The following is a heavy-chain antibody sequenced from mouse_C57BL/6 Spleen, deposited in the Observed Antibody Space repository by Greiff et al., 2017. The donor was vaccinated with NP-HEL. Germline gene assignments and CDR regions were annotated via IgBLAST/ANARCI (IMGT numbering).Heavy chain of an antibody. J-gene: IGHJ2*01. CDR1: GYTFTDYE. CDR2: IDPETGGT. V-gene: IGHV1-15*01. CDR3: TRYYYGNYGYFDY. Sequence: QVQLQQSGAELVRPGASVTLSCKASGYTFTDYEMHWVKQTPVHGLEWIGAIDPETGGTAYNQKFKGKAILTADKSSSTAYMELRSLTSEDSAVYYCTRYYYGNYGYFDYWGQGTTLTVSS. D-gene: IGHD2-1*01.